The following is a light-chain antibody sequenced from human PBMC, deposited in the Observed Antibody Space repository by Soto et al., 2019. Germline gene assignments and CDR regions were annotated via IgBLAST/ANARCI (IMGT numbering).Light chain of an antibody. V-gene: IGLV2-8*01. CDR3: SSYTGSNNPYV. J-gene: IGLJ1*01. CDR2: EVT. CDR1: SGDIGGYDY. Sequence: QSALTHPLSASGSPGQSVPISCTGTSGDIGGYDYVSWYQQHPGKAPKLMIYEVTKRPLGVPDRFSGSKAGNTASLTVSGLQAEDEADYYCSSYTGSNNPYVFGTGTEVTVL.